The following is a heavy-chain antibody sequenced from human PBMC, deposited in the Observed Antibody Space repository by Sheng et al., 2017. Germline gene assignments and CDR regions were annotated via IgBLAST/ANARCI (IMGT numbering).Heavy chain of an antibody. V-gene: IGHV4-38-2*02. CDR2: IYHSGST. CDR1: GYSISSGYY. Sequence: QVQLQESGPGLVKPSETLSLTCTVSGYSISSGYYWGWIRQPPGKGLEWIGSIYHSGSTYYNPSLKSRVTISVDTSKNQFSLKLSSVTAADTAVYYCARGKYSSGWNGDYWGQERWSPSPQ. CDR3: ARGKYSSGWNGDY. J-gene: IGHJ4*01. D-gene: IGHD6-19*01.